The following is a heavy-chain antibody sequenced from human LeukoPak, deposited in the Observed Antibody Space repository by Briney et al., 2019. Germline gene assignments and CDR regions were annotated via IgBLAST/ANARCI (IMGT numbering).Heavy chain of an antibody. D-gene: IGHD3-16*01. CDR2: IYHSGST. Sequence: SETLSLTCTVSGYSISSGYYWGWIRQPPGKGLEWIGSIYHSGSTYYNPSLKSRVTISVDTSKNQFSLKLSSVTAADTAVYYCARGRLGARYYYYYMDVWGKGTTVTVSS. J-gene: IGHJ6*03. CDR3: ARGRLGARYYYYYMDV. V-gene: IGHV4-38-2*02. CDR1: GYSISSGYY.